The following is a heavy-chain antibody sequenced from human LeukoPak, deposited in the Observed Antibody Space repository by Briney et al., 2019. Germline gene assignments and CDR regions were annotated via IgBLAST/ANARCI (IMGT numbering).Heavy chain of an antibody. CDR3: ARDLLAYCGGDCSFSFGY. CDR1: GFTFSSYA. J-gene: IGHJ4*02. Sequence: GGSLRLPCAASGFTFSSYAMHWVRQAPGKGLEWVAVISYDGSNKYYADSVKGRFTISRDNSKNTLYLQMNSLRAEDTAVYYCARDLLAYCGGDCSFSFGYWGQGTLVTVSS. CDR2: ISYDGSNK. D-gene: IGHD2-21*02. V-gene: IGHV3-30-3*01.